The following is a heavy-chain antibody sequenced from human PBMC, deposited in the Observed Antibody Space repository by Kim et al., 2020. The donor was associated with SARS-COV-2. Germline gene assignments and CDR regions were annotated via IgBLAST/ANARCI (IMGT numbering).Heavy chain of an antibody. CDR1: GFTFSSYA. J-gene: IGHJ4*02. V-gene: IGHV3-30*04. Sequence: GGSLRLSCAASGFTFSSYAMHWVRQAPGKGLEWVAVISYDGSNKYYADSVKGRFTISRDNSKNTLYLQMNSLRAEDTAVYYCAQGSGYQLPGFDYWGQGTLVTVSS. D-gene: IGHD3-22*01. CDR2: ISYDGSNK. CDR3: AQGSGYQLPGFDY.